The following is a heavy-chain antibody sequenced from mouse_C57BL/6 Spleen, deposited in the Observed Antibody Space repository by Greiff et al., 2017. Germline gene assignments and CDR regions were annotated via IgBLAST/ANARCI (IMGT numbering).Heavy chain of an antibody. CDR3: TSLGCVAY. J-gene: IGHJ2*01. CDR2: IDPETGGT. V-gene: IGHV1-15*01. CDR1: GYTFTDYE. D-gene: IGHD4-1*01. Sequence: VKLMESGAELVRPGASVTLSCKASGYTFTDYEMHWVKQTPVHGLEWIGAIDPETGGTAYNQKFKGKAILTADKSSSKAYMERRSLTYEDSAVYYYTSLGCVAYWGQGTTLTVSS.